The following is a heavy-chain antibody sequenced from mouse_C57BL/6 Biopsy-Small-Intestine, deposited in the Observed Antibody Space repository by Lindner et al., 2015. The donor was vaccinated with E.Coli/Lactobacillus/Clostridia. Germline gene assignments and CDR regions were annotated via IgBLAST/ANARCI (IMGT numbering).Heavy chain of an antibody. CDR2: ISSGSSTI. J-gene: IGHJ2*01. CDR3: ARGTGRGFDY. CDR1: GFTFSDYG. Sequence: QLQESGEGLVKPGGSLKLSCAASGFTFSDYGVHWVRQAPEKGLEWVAYISSGSSTIYYADTVKGRFTISRDNAKNTLFLQMTSLRSEDTAMYYCARGTGRGFDYWGQGTTLTVSS. D-gene: IGHD4-1*01. V-gene: IGHV5-17*01.